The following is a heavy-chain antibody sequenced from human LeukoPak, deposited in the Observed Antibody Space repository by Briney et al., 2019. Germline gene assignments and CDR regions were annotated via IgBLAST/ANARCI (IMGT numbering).Heavy chain of an antibody. J-gene: IGHJ4*02. V-gene: IGHV4-39*07. CDR1: GGSISSSYYY. CDR3: ARGRGYYDSSGYYCLDFDY. Sequence: SETLSLTCTVSGGSISSSYYYWGWIRQPPGKGLEWIGSIYYSGSTYYNPSLKSRVTISVDKPKNQFSLKLSSVTAADTAVYYCARGRGYYDSSGYYCLDFDYWGQGTLVTVSS. D-gene: IGHD3-22*01. CDR2: IYYSGST.